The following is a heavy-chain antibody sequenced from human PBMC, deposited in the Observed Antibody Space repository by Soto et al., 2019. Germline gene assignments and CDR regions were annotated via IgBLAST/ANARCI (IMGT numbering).Heavy chain of an antibody. CDR1: GFTFSSYA. J-gene: IGHJ4*02. CDR3: AKEPDYGDYFDY. D-gene: IGHD4-17*01. CDR2: ISGSGGST. Sequence: PGGSLRLSCAASGFTFSSYAMSWVRKAPGKGLEWVSAISGSGGSTYYADSVKGRFTISRDNSKKTLYLQMNSLRAEDTAVYYCAKEPDYGDYFDYWGQGTLVTVSS. V-gene: IGHV3-23*01.